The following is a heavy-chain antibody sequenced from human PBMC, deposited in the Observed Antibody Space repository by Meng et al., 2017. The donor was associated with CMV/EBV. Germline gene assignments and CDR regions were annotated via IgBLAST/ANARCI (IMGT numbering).Heavy chain of an antibody. V-gene: IGHV3-74*01. CDR3: ARSAGGYFDL. CDR2: INSDGSNT. Sequence: EVQLGESGGGSVQPGRSLRLSCAASGFTFSSYWMHWVRQAPGKGLVWVSRINSDGSNTIYADSVKGRFTISRDNAKNTLYLQMNSLRAEDTAVYYCARSAGGYFDLWGRGTLVTVSS. J-gene: IGHJ2*01. CDR1: GFTFSSYW.